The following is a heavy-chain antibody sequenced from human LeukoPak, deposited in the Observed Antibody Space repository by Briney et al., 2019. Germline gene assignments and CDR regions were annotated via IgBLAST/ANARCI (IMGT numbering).Heavy chain of an antibody. Sequence: SETLSLTCTVSGGSISSSSYYWGWIRQPPGKGLEWIGSIYYSGSTYYNPSLKSRVTISVDTSKNQFSLKLSSVTAADTAVYYCARDVVTAAGTWDYWGQGTLVTVSS. D-gene: IGHD6-13*01. CDR1: GGSISSSSYY. CDR3: ARDVVTAAGTWDY. CDR2: IYYSGST. V-gene: IGHV4-39*02. J-gene: IGHJ4*02.